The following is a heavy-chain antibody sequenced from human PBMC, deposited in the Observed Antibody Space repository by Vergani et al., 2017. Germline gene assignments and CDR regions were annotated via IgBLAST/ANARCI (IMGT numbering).Heavy chain of an antibody. CDR3: AKDKQPGYFDY. J-gene: IGHJ4*02. CDR1: GFTFSSYG. D-gene: IGHD6-13*01. CDR2: ISYDGSNK. Sequence: QVQLVESGGGVVQPGRSLRLSCAASGFTFSSYGMHWVRQAPGKGLEWVAVISYDGSNKYYADSVKGRFTISRDNSKNTLYLQMNSLRAEDTAVYYCAKDKQPGYFDYWGQGTLVTVSS. V-gene: IGHV3-30*18.